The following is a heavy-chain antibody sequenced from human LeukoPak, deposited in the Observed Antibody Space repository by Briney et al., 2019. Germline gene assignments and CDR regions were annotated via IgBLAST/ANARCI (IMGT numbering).Heavy chain of an antibody. CDR3: ARLRFDSSAVDY. J-gene: IGHJ4*02. CDR1: GGSISSYY. CDR2: IYYSGST. Sequence: SETLSLTCTVSGGSISSYYWNWIRQPPGKGLEWIGYIYYSGSTNYNPSLKSRVTISVDTSKNQFSLKLSSVTAADTAVYYCARLRFDSSAVDYWGQGTLVTVSS. D-gene: IGHD3-22*01. V-gene: IGHV4-59*08.